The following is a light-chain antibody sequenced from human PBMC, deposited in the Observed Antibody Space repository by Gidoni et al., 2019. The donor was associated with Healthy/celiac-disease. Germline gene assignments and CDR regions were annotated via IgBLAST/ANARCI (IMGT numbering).Light chain of an antibody. CDR3: QQYNNWPRNT. CDR2: GAS. CDR1: QRVSSN. J-gene: IGKJ2*01. Sequence: IVMTQSPATLSVSPGERATLSCMASQRVSSNLAWYQQKPGQAPRLLIYGASTRATGIPARFSGSGSGTEFTLTISSRQSEDFAVYDCQQYNNWPRNTFGQGTKLEIK. V-gene: IGKV3-15*01.